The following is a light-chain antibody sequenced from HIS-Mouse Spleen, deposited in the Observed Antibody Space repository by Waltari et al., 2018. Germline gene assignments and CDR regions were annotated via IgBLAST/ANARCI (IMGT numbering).Light chain of an antibody. CDR1: DIGSKS. CDR2: DDS. V-gene: IGLV3-21*02. J-gene: IGLJ2*01. Sequence: SYVLTQPPSVSVAPGPTARITCGGTDIGSKSVHGYQQKPGQAPVLVVYDDSDRPSGIPERFSGSNSGNTATLTISRVEAGDEADYYCQVWDSSSDPVVFGGGTKLTVL. CDR3: QVWDSSSDPVV.